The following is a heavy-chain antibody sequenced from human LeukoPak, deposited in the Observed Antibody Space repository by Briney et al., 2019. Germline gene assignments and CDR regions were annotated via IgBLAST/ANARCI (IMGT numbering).Heavy chain of an antibody. CDR3: ARDPARGYSYGALY. D-gene: IGHD5-18*01. CDR1: GFTFSSYS. J-gene: IGHJ4*02. CDR2: ISSSSSTI. Sequence: GGSLRLSCAASGFTFSSYSMNWVRQAPGKGLKWVSYISSSSSTIYYADSVKGRFTISRDNAKNSLYLQMNSLRAEDTAVYYCARDPARGYSYGALYWGQGTLVTVSS. V-gene: IGHV3-48*01.